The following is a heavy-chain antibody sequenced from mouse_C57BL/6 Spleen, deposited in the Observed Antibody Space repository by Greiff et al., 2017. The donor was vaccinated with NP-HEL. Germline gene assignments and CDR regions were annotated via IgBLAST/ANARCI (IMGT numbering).Heavy chain of an antibody. CDR1: GYTFTSYW. CDR2: INPSNGGT. Sequence: QVQLKQPGTELVKPGASVKLSCKASGYTFTSYWMHWVKQRPGQGLEWIGNINPSNGGTNYNEKFKSKATLTVDKSSSTAYMQLSSLTSEDSAVYYCARERLYYDYDLDYWGQGTTLTVSS. CDR3: ARERLYYDYDLDY. J-gene: IGHJ2*01. D-gene: IGHD2-4*01. V-gene: IGHV1-53*01.